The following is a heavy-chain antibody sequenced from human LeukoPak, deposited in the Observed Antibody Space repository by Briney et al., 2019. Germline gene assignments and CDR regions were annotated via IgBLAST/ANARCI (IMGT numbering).Heavy chain of an antibody. CDR3: ARATARTGPYSYYYDSSQGVTYNWFDP. CDR2: ISTYNGNT. Sequence: GASVKVSCKASGYTFTSYGISWVRQAPGQGLEWMGWISTYNGNTNYAQKFQGRVTITRDTSASTAYMELSSLRSEDTAVYYCARATARTGPYSYYYDSSQGVTYNWFDPWGQGTLVTVSS. J-gene: IGHJ5*02. D-gene: IGHD3-22*01. V-gene: IGHV1-18*01. CDR1: GYTFTSYG.